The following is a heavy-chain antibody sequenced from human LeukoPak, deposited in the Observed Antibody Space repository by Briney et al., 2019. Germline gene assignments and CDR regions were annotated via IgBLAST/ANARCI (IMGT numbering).Heavy chain of an antibody. V-gene: IGHV3-7*01. D-gene: IGHD2-2*01. CDR2: MKQDGSEK. Sequence: GGSLRLSCAASGFTFSTYWMSWVRQAPGKGLEWVANMKQDGSEKNYVDSVKGRFTISRDNAKNSLYLQMNSLRAEDTAVYYCARVGGYCSSTSCYGWFDPWGQGTLVTVSS. CDR3: ARVGGYCSSTSCYGWFDP. J-gene: IGHJ5*02. CDR1: GFTFSTYW.